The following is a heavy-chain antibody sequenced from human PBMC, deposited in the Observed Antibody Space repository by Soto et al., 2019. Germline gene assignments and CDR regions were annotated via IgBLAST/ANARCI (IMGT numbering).Heavy chain of an antibody. CDR2: ISYEGSNK. D-gene: IGHD5-12*01. V-gene: IGHV3-30*18. Sequence: PGGSLRLSCAASGFTFSSYGMHWVRQAPDKGLEWVAVISYEGSNKYYADSVKGRFTISRDNSKNTLFLQMNSLRAEDTAVYYCAKKGYSGYDEYFYNDMDVWGQGTTVTVSS. CDR1: GFTFSSYG. CDR3: AKKGYSGYDEYFYNDMDV. J-gene: IGHJ6*02.